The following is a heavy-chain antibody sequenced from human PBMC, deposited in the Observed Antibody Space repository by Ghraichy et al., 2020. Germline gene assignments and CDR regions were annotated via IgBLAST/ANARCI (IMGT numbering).Heavy chain of an antibody. D-gene: IGHD3-9*01. Sequence: ASVKVSCKASGYTFTSYGISWVRQAPGQGLEWMGWISAYNGNTNYAQKLQGRVTMTTDTSTSTAYMELRSLRSDDTAVYYCGRALRGDILTGYYSNWFDPWGQGTLVTVSS. V-gene: IGHV1-18*01. CDR3: GRALRGDILTGYYSNWFDP. CDR1: GYTFTSYG. J-gene: IGHJ5*02. CDR2: ISAYNGNT.